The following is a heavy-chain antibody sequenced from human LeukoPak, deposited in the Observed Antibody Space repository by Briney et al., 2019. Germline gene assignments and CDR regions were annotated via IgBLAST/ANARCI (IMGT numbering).Heavy chain of an antibody. Sequence: ASVKVSCKVSGYTLTELSMHWVRQAPGKGLEWMGGFDPEDGGTIYAQKFQGRVTMTEDTSTDTAYMELSSLRSEDTAVYYCATGDGRARYFDYWGQGTLVTVSS. CDR2: FDPEDGGT. CDR3: ATGDGRARYFDY. CDR1: GYTLTELS. V-gene: IGHV1-24*01. D-gene: IGHD5-24*01. J-gene: IGHJ4*02.